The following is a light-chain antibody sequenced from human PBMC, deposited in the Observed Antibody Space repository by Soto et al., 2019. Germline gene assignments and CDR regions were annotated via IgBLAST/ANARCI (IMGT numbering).Light chain of an antibody. CDR2: AAS. CDR3: QLYGGSHMFS. V-gene: IGKV3-20*01. Sequence: EIVLTQSPGTLSLSPGEGGTLSCRASQSISSSYLAWYQQKPGQSPRLRIYAASSRATGIPDRFSGSGSGTDFTLTISRLEPEDFAVYYCQLYGGSHMFSVGQGTKLEIK. CDR1: QSISSSY. J-gene: IGKJ2*01.